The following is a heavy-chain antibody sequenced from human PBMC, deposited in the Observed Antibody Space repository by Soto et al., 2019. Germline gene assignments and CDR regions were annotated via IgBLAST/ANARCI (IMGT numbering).Heavy chain of an antibody. CDR1: GYTFTSYG. CDR2: ISAYNGNT. Sequence: ASVKVSCKVSGYTFTSYGISWVRQAPGQGLEWMGWISAYNGNTNYAQKLQGRVTMTTDTSTSTAYMELRSLRSDDTAVYYCARDVVVHHPGWFDPWGQGTLVTVSS. CDR3: ARDVVVHHPGWFDP. J-gene: IGHJ5*02. V-gene: IGHV1-18*01. D-gene: IGHD3-22*01.